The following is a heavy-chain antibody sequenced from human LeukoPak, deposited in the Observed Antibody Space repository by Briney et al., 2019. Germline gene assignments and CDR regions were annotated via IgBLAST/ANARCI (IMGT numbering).Heavy chain of an antibody. J-gene: IGHJ4*02. CDR2: ISAYNGNT. V-gene: IGHV1-18*01. Sequence: GASVNVSCKASGYTFTSYGISWVRQAPGQGLERMGWISAYNGNTNYAQKRQGRVTMTTDTSTSTAYMELRSLRSDDTAVYYCARDYGDDGIDYWGQGTLVTVSS. CDR3: ARDYGDDGIDY. CDR1: GYTFTSYG. D-gene: IGHD4-17*01.